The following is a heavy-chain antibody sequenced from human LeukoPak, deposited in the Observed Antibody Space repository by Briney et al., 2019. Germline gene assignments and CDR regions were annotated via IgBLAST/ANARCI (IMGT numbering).Heavy chain of an antibody. CDR2: ITSSATTT. CDR1: GFIFSSYS. V-gene: IGHV3-48*01. Sequence: PGGSLRLSCAASGFIFSSYSMHWVRQAPGKGLEWVSWITSSATTTYYADSVKGRFTVSRDNAKNSLYLQMNSLRAEDSAVYYCAREVSSYGYPIDYMDVWGKGTTVTVSS. J-gene: IGHJ6*03. D-gene: IGHD5-18*01. CDR3: AREVSSYGYPIDYMDV.